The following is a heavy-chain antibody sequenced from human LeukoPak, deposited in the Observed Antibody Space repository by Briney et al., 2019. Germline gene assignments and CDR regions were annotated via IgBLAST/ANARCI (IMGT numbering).Heavy chain of an antibody. V-gene: IGHV3-23*01. D-gene: IGHD3-3*01. Sequence: PGGSLRLSCAASGFTFSSYGMSWVRQAPGKGLEWVSAISGSGGSTYYADSVKGRFAIFRDNSKNTLYLQMNSLRAEDTAVYYCAKDIFGIYDFWSGYDTYPGPFDYWGQGTLVTVSS. J-gene: IGHJ4*02. CDR2: ISGSGGST. CDR1: GFTFSSYG. CDR3: AKDIFGIYDFWSGYDTYPGPFDY.